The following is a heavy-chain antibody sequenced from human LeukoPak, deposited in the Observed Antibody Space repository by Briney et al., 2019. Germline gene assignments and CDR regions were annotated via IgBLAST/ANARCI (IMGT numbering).Heavy chain of an antibody. CDR2: IYYSGRT. D-gene: IGHD2-2*01. Sequence: SETLSLTCTVSGGSISSAAYYWPWLRQHPGKGLEWIGHIYYSGRTDYNPTPKSRVNISIDTSKNQFSLRVNSVTAADTAVYYCGRGGGRSSTGMDVWGQGTTVTVSS. CDR1: GGSISSAAYY. V-gene: IGHV4-31*03. CDR3: GRGGGRSSTGMDV. J-gene: IGHJ6*02.